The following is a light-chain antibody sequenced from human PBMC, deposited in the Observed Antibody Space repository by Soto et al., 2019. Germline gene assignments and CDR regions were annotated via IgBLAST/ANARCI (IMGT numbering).Light chain of an antibody. CDR2: SAS. V-gene: IGKV1-12*01. CDR3: QQGYSTPWT. Sequence: DIQMTQSPSSVSASVVDRVTITCRASQGIDSWLAWYQQKPGKAPKLLIYSASTLQSGVPSRFSASGSGTDFTLTLNSLQPEDFATYYCQQGYSTPWTFGQGTKVDIK. CDR1: QGIDSW. J-gene: IGKJ1*01.